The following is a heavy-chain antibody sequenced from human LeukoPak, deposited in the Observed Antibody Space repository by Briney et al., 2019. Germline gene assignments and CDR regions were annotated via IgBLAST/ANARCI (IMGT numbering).Heavy chain of an antibody. D-gene: IGHD2-15*01. CDR1: GFTFSSYG. CDR2: IRYDGSNK. Sequence: GGSLRLSCAASGFTFSSYGMHWVRQAPGKGLEWVAFIRYDGSNKYYADSVKGRFTISRDNSKNTLYLQMNSLRAEDTAVYYCARGFAARYCSGGGCYSDWGQGTLVTVSS. J-gene: IGHJ4*02. CDR3: ARGFAARYCSGGGCYSD. V-gene: IGHV3-30*02.